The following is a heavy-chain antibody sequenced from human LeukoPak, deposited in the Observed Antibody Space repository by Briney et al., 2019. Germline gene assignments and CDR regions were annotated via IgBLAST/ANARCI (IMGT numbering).Heavy chain of an antibody. J-gene: IGHJ4*02. CDR1: GFTFSSYS. CDR3: AKDYVLLWFGEGGYFDY. D-gene: IGHD3-10*01. CDR2: ISGSGGSA. Sequence: GGSLRLSCAASGFTFSSYSMNWVRQAPGKGLEWVSAISGSGGSAYYADSVKGRFTISRDNSKNTLYLQMNSLRAEDTAVYYCAKDYVLLWFGEGGYFDYWGQGTLVTVSS. V-gene: IGHV3-23*01.